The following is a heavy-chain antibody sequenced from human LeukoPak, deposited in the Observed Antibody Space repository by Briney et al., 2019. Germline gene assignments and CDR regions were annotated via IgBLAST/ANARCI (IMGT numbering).Heavy chain of an antibody. D-gene: IGHD3-3*01. CDR2: INWNGGST. Sequence: GGSLRLSCAASGFTFDDYGTSWVRQAPGKGLEWVSGINWNGGSTGYADSVKGRFTISRDSAKNSLYLQMNSLRAEDTALHYCARYYDFWSGPIYWGQGTLVTVSS. CDR1: GFTFDDYG. V-gene: IGHV3-20*04. CDR3: ARYYDFWSGPIY. J-gene: IGHJ4*02.